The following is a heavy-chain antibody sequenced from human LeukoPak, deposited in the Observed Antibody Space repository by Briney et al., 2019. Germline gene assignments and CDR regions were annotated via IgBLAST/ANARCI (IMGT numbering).Heavy chain of an antibody. Sequence: GESLRLSCAASGFTFSDHYMDWVRQAPGKGLEWVGRTRNKANSYTTAYAASVKGRFTISRDDSQDSLYLQMNSLRPEDTAVYYCARGPDYFDYWGQGTLVTVYS. CDR2: TRNKANSYTT. CDR1: GFTFSDHY. CDR3: ARGPDYFDY. V-gene: IGHV3-72*01. J-gene: IGHJ4*02.